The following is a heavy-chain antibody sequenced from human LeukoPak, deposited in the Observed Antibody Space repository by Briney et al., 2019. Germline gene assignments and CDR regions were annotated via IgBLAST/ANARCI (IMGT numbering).Heavy chain of an antibody. V-gene: IGHV4-34*01. D-gene: IGHD3-22*01. CDR1: GGTFSGYY. J-gene: IGHJ6*03. CDR2: INHSGST. CDR3: ARCEDDSSALTIPSKHYMDV. Sequence: SETLSLTCAVYGGTFSGYYWSWIRQPPGKGLEWIGEINHSGSTNYNPSLKSRVTISVDKSKNQFSLKLSSVSAADTAVYYCARCEDDSSALTIPSKHYMDVWGKGTTVTVSS.